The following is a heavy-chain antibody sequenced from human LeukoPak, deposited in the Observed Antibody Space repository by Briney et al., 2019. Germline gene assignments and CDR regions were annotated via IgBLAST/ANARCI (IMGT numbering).Heavy chain of an antibody. V-gene: IGHV3-23*03. J-gene: IGHJ6*04. CDR2: IYSGGST. CDR1: GFTFSSYA. Sequence: GGSLRLSCAASGFTFSSYAMSWVRQAPGKGLEWVSVIYSGGSTYYADSVKGRFTISRDNAKNSLYLQMNSLRAEDTAVYYCAELGITMIGGVWGKGTTVTISS. CDR3: AELGITMIGGV. D-gene: IGHD3-10*02.